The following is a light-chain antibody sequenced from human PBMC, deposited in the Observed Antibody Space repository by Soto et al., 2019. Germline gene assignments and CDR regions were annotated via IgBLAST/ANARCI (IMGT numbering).Light chain of an antibody. CDR1: QNIVNW. V-gene: IGKV1-5*03. CDR3: QQYDSHPMYT. Sequence: DIQMTQSPSTLSASVGDRVTITCRARQNIVNWLAWYQQKPGKAPNLLIYKTSTLQRGVPSRFSGSGSGTEFTLTISSLQPDDFATYYCQQYDSHPMYTVGQGTKVDNK. J-gene: IGKJ2*01. CDR2: KTS.